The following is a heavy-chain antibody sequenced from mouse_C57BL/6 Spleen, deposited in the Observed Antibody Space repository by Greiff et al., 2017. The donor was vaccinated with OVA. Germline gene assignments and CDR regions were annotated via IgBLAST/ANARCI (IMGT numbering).Heavy chain of an antibody. CDR2: IHPNSGST. Sequence: QVQLQQPGAELVKPGASVKLSCKASGYTFTSYWMHWVKQRPGQGLEWIGMIHPNSGSTNYNEKFKSKATLTVDKSSSTAYMQLSSLTSEDSAVYYCARGELLYGYEYYFDYWGQGTTLTVSS. V-gene: IGHV1-64*01. D-gene: IGHD2-2*01. CDR3: ARGELLYGYEYYFDY. CDR1: GYTFTSYW. J-gene: IGHJ2*01.